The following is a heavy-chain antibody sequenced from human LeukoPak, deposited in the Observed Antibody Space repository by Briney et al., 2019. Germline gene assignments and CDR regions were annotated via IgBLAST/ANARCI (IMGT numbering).Heavy chain of an antibody. Sequence: GGSLRLSCAASGFTFSNYWMSWVRQAPGKGLEWVANIKQDGSDKYYVDSVKGRFTISRDNAKNSLYLQMNSLSAEDTAVYYCARGWAATGNPTCFDPWGQGTLVTVSS. CDR2: IKQDGSDK. CDR3: ARGWAATGNPTCFDP. V-gene: IGHV3-7*04. CDR1: GFTFSNYW. J-gene: IGHJ5*02. D-gene: IGHD1-1*01.